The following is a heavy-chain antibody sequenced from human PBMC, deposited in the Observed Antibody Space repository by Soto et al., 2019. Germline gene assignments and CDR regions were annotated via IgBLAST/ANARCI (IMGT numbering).Heavy chain of an antibody. V-gene: IGHV3-33*01. CDR1: GFIFSTYG. CDR3: ARASGPFDY. CDR2: IWYDESHK. J-gene: IGHJ4*02. Sequence: QVQLVESGGGVVQPGGSLRLSCAASGFIFSTYGMHWVRQAPGKGLEWVAVIWYDESHKFYADSVKGRFTISRDNSKDTLYLQMNSLRADDTAVYSCARASGPFDYWGQGALVTVSS.